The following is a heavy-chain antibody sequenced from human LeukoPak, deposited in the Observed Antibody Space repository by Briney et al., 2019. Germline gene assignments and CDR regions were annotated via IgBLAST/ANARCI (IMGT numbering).Heavy chain of an antibody. J-gene: IGHJ5*02. Sequence: GGSLRLSCAASGFTFDDYGMSWVRQAPGKGLEWVSGINWNGGSTGYADSVKGRFTISRDNAKNSLYLQMNSLRAEDTAVYYCAKSETYDSSGLDPWGQGTLVTVSS. CDR1: GFTFDDYG. CDR3: AKSETYDSSGLDP. D-gene: IGHD3-22*01. V-gene: IGHV3-20*04. CDR2: INWNGGST.